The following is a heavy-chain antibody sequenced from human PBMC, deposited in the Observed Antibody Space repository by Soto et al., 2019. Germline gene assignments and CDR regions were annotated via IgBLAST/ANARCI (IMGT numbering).Heavy chain of an antibody. D-gene: IGHD6-19*01. Sequence: GGTLRLSCAASGFPFNNYYMTWVRQASGKGVEWVASIEEDGNEKYYVDSVKGRFTISRDNAKNSLSLQMNSLRAEDTAVYYCKRGAGGWNYYSAMDVWGPGATVTVSS. V-gene: IGHV3-7*03. CDR2: IEEDGNEK. CDR1: GFPFNNYY. CDR3: KRGAGGWNYYSAMDV. J-gene: IGHJ6*02.